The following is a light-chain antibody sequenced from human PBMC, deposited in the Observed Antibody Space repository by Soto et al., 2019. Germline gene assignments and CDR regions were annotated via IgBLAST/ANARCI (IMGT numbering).Light chain of an antibody. CDR3: QQSYSTPLT. CDR2: AAS. V-gene: IGKV1-39*01. CDR1: QSISSY. Sequence: DIQMPQSPSSLSASVGERVTITCRASQSISSYLNWYQQKPGKAPKLLIYAASSLQSGVPSRFSGSGSGTDFTLTISSLQPEDFATYYCQQSYSTPLTFGGGTKVEIK. J-gene: IGKJ4*01.